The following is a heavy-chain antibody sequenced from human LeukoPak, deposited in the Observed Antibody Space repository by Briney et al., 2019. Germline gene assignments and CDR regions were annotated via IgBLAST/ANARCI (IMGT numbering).Heavy chain of an antibody. CDR2: IYYTRST. CDR1: GGSISSSSYY. V-gene: IGHV4-39*01. D-gene: IGHD3-3*01. Sequence: SETLSLTCTVSGGSISSSSYYWGWIRQPPGKGLEWVGSIYYTRSTYYNPSLKSRVTISVDTAKNQFSLKLSSVTAADTAVYYCANQYFDFWSGPYYYYYYMDVWGKGTTVTVSS. J-gene: IGHJ6*03. CDR3: ANQYFDFWSGPYYYYYYMDV.